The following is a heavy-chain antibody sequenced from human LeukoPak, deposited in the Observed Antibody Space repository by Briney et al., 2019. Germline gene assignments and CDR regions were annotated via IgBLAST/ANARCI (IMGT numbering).Heavy chain of an antibody. CDR2: ISYDGSNK. V-gene: IGHV3-30*18. CDR3: AKDLERTVTYSSSWLHYYGMDV. Sequence: GGSLRLSCAASGFIFSSYGMHWVRQAPGEGLEWMALISYDGSNKHYADSVKGRFTISRDNSKNTLYLQMNSLRAEDTAVYYCAKDLERTVTYSSSWLHYYGMDVWGQGTTVTVSS. CDR1: GFIFSSYG. J-gene: IGHJ6*02. D-gene: IGHD6-13*01.